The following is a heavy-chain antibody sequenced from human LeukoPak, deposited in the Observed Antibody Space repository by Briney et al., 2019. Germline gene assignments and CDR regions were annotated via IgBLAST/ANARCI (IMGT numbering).Heavy chain of an antibody. V-gene: IGHV4-59*12. J-gene: IGHJ4*02. CDR1: GGSISNYY. Sequence: SETLSLTCTVSGGSISNYYWSWIRQSPGKGLEWIGFIYSTGSTNYNPSLKSRVTMSVDTSKNQFSLKLSSVTAADTAVCYCARTYYYDSSGYPSHYFDYWGQGTLVTVSS. CDR2: IYSTGST. CDR3: ARTYYYDSSGYPSHYFDY. D-gene: IGHD3-22*01.